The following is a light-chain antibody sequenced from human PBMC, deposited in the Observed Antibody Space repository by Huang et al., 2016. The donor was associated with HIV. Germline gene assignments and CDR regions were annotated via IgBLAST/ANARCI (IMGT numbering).Light chain of an antibody. CDR2: GAS. V-gene: IGKV1-39*01. Sequence: DIQMTQSPSSLSASIGDRVTITCRASQSIGKYLNWYQQKPGKAPKVLIYGASSVQSGVPSRFSGSGSGTDFTLTISSLQPEDIATYYCQQSYSTPLYTFGQGTKLEIK. J-gene: IGKJ2*01. CDR1: QSIGKY. CDR3: QQSYSTPLYT.